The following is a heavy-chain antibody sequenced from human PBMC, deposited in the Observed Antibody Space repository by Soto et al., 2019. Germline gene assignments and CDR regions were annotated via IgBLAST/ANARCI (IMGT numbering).Heavy chain of an antibody. CDR2: IYYDDGST. Sequence: GGSLRLSCAVSGFTVSANYMSWVRQAPGKGLEWVSVIYYDDGSTYYADSVKGRFSISRDSSRNTLYLQMNSLRAEDTAVYYCASGQQVILRYSYGLDVWGQGTTVTVSS. CDR3: ASGQQVILRYSYGLDV. D-gene: IGHD6-13*01. J-gene: IGHJ6*02. V-gene: IGHV3-53*01. CDR1: GFTVSANY.